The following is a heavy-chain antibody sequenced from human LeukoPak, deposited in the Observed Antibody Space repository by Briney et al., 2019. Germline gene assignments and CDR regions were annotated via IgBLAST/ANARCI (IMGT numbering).Heavy chain of an antibody. CDR3: ARDREVAAIGYYYYYGMDV. CDR1: GFTFSSYS. CDR2: ISFDGSNK. V-gene: IGHV3-30*03. Sequence: GGSLRLSCAASGFTFSSYSMNWVRQAPGKGLEWVAVISFDGSNKQYADSVKGRFTISRDNSKNTLFLQMNSLRGEDTAVYYCARDREVAAIGYYYYYGMDVWGQGTTVTVSS. J-gene: IGHJ6*02. D-gene: IGHD2-15*01.